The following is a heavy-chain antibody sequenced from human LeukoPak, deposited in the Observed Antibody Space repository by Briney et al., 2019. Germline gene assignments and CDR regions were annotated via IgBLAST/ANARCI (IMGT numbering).Heavy chain of an antibody. J-gene: IGHJ4*02. CDR2: IRYDGSNK. Sequence: GGSLRLSCAASGFTFSSYGMHWVRQAPGKGLEWVAFIRYDGSNKYYADSVKGRFTISRDNSKNTLYLQMNSLRVEDTAVYYCAKEQDDTPSGGYGAQGPLVTVSS. CDR3: AKEQDDTPSGGY. D-gene: IGHD3-10*01. CDR1: GFTFSSYG. V-gene: IGHV3-30*02.